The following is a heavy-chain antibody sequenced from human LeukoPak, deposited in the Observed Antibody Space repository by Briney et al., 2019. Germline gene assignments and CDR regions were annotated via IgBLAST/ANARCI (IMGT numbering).Heavy chain of an antibody. CDR1: GFSFSSYG. V-gene: IGHV3-30*02. CDR3: AKDLDCSSTTCNHCYMDV. CDR2: IRYDGGSK. Sequence: GGSLRLSCAASGFSFSSYGMHWVRQAPGKGLDWVAFIRYDGGSKYYADSVKGRFTISRDNSKNTLYLQMNSLRAEDTAVYYCAKDLDCSSTTCNHCYMDVWGKGTTVTVSS. J-gene: IGHJ6*03. D-gene: IGHD2-2*01.